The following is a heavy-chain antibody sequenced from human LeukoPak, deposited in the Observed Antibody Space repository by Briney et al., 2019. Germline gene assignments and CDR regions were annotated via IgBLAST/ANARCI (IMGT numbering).Heavy chain of an antibody. CDR3: ARDQWELLAGFDY. D-gene: IGHD1-26*01. CDR1: GGSFSGYY. V-gene: IGHV4-34*01. J-gene: IGHJ4*02. Sequence: SETLSLTCAVYGGSFSGYYWSWIRQPPGKGLEWIGEINHSGGTNYNPSLKSRVTISVDTSKNQFSLKLSSVTAADTAVYYCARDQWELLAGFDYWGQGTLVTVSS. CDR2: INHSGGT.